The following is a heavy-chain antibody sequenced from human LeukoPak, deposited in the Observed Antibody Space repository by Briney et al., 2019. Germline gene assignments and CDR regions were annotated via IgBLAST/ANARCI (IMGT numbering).Heavy chain of an antibody. CDR2: FDPEDGET. D-gene: IGHD3-9*01. J-gene: IGHJ5*02. V-gene: IGHV1-24*01. CDR3: VTDTVYYDILTGYYSWFDP. Sequence: GASVKVSCKVSGYTLTELSMHWVRQAPGKGLEWMGGFDPEDGETIYAQKFQGRVTMTEDTSTDTAYMELSSLRSEDTAVYYCVTDTVYYDILTGYYSWFDPWGQGTLVTVSS. CDR1: GYTLTELS.